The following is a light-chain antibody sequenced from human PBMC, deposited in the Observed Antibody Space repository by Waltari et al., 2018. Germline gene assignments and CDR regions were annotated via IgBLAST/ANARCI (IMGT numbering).Light chain of an antibody. Sequence: QSVLTQPLSVSGAPGQKVTISCTGSSSNIGANYAVHWYQQLPGTAPKLLISGNNNRPSGVPDRFSGSKSGTSASLAITGLQAEDEADYYCQSYDSSLTDLIFAGGTKLTVL. CDR1: SSNIGANYA. CDR3: QSYDSSLTDLI. CDR2: GNN. V-gene: IGLV1-40*01. J-gene: IGLJ2*01.